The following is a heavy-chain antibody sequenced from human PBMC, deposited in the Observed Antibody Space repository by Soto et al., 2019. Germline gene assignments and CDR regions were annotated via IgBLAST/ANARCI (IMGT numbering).Heavy chain of an antibody. V-gene: IGHV1-18*01. J-gene: IGHJ6*03. CDR2: ISAYNGNT. CDR3: ARVGLPDDFFWGGSAWGPYYMDV. D-gene: IGHD3-16*01. Sequence: ASVKVSCKASGYTFTSYGISWVRQAPGQGHKWMGWISAYNGNTNYAQKLQGRVTMTTDTSTSTAYMELRSLRSDDTAVYYCARVGLPDDFFWGGSAWGPYYMDVWREGTTVTVSS. CDR1: GYTFTSYG.